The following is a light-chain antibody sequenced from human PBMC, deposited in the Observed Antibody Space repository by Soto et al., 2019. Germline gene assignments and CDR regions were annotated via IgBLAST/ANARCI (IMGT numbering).Light chain of an antibody. Sequence: QSALTQPASVSGSPGQSITISCTGISGDVGTYNFVSWYQQHPGKVPKLMIYEATKRPSGVSPRFSGSRSGNTASLTISGLQAEDEADYYCCSHAGSTAFYVFAAGTKLTVL. CDR1: SGDVGTYNF. J-gene: IGLJ1*01. CDR3: CSHAGSTAFYV. CDR2: EAT. V-gene: IGLV2-23*01.